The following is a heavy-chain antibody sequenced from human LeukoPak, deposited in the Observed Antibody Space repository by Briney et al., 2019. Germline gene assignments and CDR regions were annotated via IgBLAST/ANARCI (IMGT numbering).Heavy chain of an antibody. D-gene: IGHD1-26*01. V-gene: IGHV3-21*01. CDR2: ISSSSSHM. CDR3: VRDSGSSYGYYFLH. J-gene: IGHJ1*01. CDR1: GFTFNSYS. Sequence: GGSLRLSCAASGFTFNSYSMYWVRQAPGKGLEWVSSISSSSSHMFYADSVKGRFSISRDNAKNSLYLQMNSVRAEDTAVYYCVRDSGSSYGYYFLHWGQGTLVTVSS.